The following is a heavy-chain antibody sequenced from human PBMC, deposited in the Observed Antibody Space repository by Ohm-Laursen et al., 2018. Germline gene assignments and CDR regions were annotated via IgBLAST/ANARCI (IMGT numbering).Heavy chain of an antibody. CDR3: ARQSPSRNYYDDSGYYGPFDF. Sequence: QTLSLTCAVSGYSISSGYYWGWIRQPPGKGLEWIGSIYHSGSTNYNPSLKSRVTISVDRSKSQFSLKLSSVTAADTAVYYCARQSPSRNYYDDSGYYGPFDFWGQGTLVTVSS. J-gene: IGHJ4*01. V-gene: IGHV4-38-2*01. CDR1: GYSISSGYY. CDR2: IYHSGST. D-gene: IGHD3-22*01.